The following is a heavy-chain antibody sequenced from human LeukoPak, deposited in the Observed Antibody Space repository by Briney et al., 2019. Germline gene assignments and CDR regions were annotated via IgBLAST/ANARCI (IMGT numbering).Heavy chain of an antibody. J-gene: IGHJ4*02. CDR2: IYYSGST. D-gene: IGHD2-2*01. V-gene: IGHV4-39*01. CDR1: GGSISSSSYY. CDR3: ASPGVQYCSSTSCYYFDY. Sequence: SETLSLTCTVSGGSISSSSYYWGWIRKPPGKGLKWIGSIYYSGSTYYNPSLKSRVTISVDTSKNQFSLKLSSVTAADTAVYYCASPGVQYCSSTSCYYFDYWGQGTLVTVSS.